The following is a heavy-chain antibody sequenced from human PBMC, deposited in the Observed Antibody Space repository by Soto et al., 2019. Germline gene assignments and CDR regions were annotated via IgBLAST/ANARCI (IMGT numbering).Heavy chain of an antibody. CDR3: AKGGYYFDSSDSDALDI. J-gene: IGHJ3*02. CDR1: GFTFSSYA. CDR2: ISGSGGST. D-gene: IGHD3-22*01. V-gene: IGHV3-23*01. Sequence: PGGSLRLSCAASGFTFSSYAMSWVRQAPGKGLEWVSAINGRVSTISGSGGSTYYADSAKGRFTISRDNSKNTLYLQMNSLRVEDTAVYYCAKGGYYFDSSDSDALDIWGQGTKVTVSS.